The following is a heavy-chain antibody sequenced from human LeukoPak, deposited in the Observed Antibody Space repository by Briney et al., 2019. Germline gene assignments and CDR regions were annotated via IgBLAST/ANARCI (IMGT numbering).Heavy chain of an antibody. D-gene: IGHD3-22*01. J-gene: IGHJ3*02. CDR2: ISSSSSYI. Sequence: GGSLRLSCAASGFTFSSYSMNWVRQAPGKGLEWVSSISSSSSYIYYADSVKGRFTISRDNAKNSLYLQMNSLRAEDTAVYYCARDRHYTYYYDSSGYYSPDAFDIWGQGTMVTASS. CDR1: GFTFSSYS. CDR3: ARDRHYTYYYDSSGYYSPDAFDI. V-gene: IGHV3-21*01.